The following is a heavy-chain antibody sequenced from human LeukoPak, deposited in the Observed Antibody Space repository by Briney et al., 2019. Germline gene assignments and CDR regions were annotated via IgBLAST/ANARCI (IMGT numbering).Heavy chain of an antibody. CDR1: GFTFSRYW. D-gene: IGHD3-22*01. CDR3: ARDPYSGNYGSYYYYYMDV. J-gene: IGHJ6*03. Sequence: GGSLRLSCAASGFTFSRYWMTWVRQAPGKGLEWVANIKEDGSEKYYVDSVKGRFTISRDNAKNSLYLQMNSLRAEDTAVYFCARDPYSGNYGSYYYYYMDVWGKGTTVTASS. CDR2: IKEDGSEK. V-gene: IGHV3-7*01.